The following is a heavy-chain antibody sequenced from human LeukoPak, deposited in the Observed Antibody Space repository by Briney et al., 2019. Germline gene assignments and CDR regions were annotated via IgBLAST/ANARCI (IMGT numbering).Heavy chain of an antibody. D-gene: IGHD2-15*01. CDR3: ARVVVAATPYFDY. Sequence: SETLSLTRTVSGGSISSYYWSWIRQPPGKGLEWIGYIYYSGSTNYNPSLKSRVTISVDTSKNQFSLKLSSVTAADTAVYYCARVVVAATPYFDYWGQGTLVTVSS. CDR1: GGSISSYY. J-gene: IGHJ4*02. CDR2: IYYSGST. V-gene: IGHV4-59*01.